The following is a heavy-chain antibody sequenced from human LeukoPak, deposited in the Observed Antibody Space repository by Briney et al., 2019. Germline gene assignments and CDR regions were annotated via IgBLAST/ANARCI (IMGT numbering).Heavy chain of an antibody. D-gene: IGHD2-2*01. CDR2: IYYSGST. Sequence: SETLSLTCTVSGGSISSYYWSWIRQPPGKGLEWIGYIYYSGSTNYNPSLKSRVTISVDTSKNQFSLKLSSVTAADTAVYYCARSAPAAPFDYWGQGTLVTVSS. CDR3: ARSAPAAPFDY. V-gene: IGHV4-59*01. J-gene: IGHJ4*02. CDR1: GGSISSYY.